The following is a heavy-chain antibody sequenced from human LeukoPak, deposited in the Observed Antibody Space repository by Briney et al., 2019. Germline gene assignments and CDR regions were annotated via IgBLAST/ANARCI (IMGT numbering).Heavy chain of an antibody. Sequence: PGGSLRLSCAASGFTFSSYAMHWVRQAPGKGLKYVSAISSNGGSTYYANSVKGRFTISRDNSKNTLYLQMGSLRAEDMAVYYCARSPGGLPSKTTYYYYGMDVWGQGTTVIVSS. CDR3: ARSPGGLPSKTTYYYYGMDV. CDR2: ISSNGGST. V-gene: IGHV3-64*01. CDR1: GFTFSSYA. D-gene: IGHD1-26*01. J-gene: IGHJ6*02.